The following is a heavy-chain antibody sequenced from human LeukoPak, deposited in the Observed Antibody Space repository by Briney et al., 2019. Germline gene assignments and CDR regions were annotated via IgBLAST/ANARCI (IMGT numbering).Heavy chain of an antibody. V-gene: IGHV3-7*01. Sequence: GGSLRLSCAASGFTFSSYWMSWVRQAPGKGLEWVANIKQDGSEKYYVDSVKGRFTISKDNAKNSLYLQMNSLRAEDTAVYYCARGYGRWLQPLLASARYYYMDVWGKGTTVTISS. D-gene: IGHD5-24*01. CDR1: GFTFSSYW. CDR2: IKQDGSEK. CDR3: ARGYGRWLQPLLASARYYYMDV. J-gene: IGHJ6*03.